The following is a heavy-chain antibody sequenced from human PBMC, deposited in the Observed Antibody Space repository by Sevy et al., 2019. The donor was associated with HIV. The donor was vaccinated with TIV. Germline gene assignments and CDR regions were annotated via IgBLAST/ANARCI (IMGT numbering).Heavy chain of an antibody. CDR1: GYTFTGYY. J-gene: IGHJ5*02. V-gene: IGHV1-2*06. Sequence: ASVKVSCKASGYTFTGYYMHWVRQAPGQGLEWMGRINPNSGGTNYAQKFQGRVTVTRDTSISTAYMELSRLRSDDTAVYYCARDIVGAIMNWFDPWGQGTLVTVSS. CDR2: INPNSGGT. D-gene: IGHD1-26*01. CDR3: ARDIVGAIMNWFDP.